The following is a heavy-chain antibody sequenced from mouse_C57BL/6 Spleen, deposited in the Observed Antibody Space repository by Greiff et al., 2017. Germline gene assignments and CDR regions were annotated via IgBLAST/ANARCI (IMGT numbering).Heavy chain of an antibody. D-gene: IGHD2-3*01. CDR1: GFNIKNTY. V-gene: IGHV14-3*01. CDR2: ILPGSGST. Sequence: EVQLQQSVAELVRPGASVKLSCTASGFNIKNTYMHWVKQRPGHGLEWIGEILPGSGSTNYNEKFKGKATFTADTSSNTAYMQLSSLTTEDSAIYYCARGGTHDCYYGNYFGGWGQGATVTVSS. CDR3: ARGGTHDCYYGNYFGG. J-gene: IGHJ2*01.